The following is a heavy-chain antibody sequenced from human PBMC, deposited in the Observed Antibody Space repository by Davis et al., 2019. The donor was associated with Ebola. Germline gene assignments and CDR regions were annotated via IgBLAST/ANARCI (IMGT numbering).Heavy chain of an antibody. CDR2: INPNSGGT. D-gene: IGHD4-23*01. CDR1: GYTFTGYY. Sequence: AASVKVSCKASGYTFTGYYMHWVRQAPGQGLEWMGRINPNSGGTNYAQKFQGRVTMTRDTSISTAYMELSRLRSDDTAVYYCASLPVDYGGNSGLDYWGQGTLVTVSS. CDR3: ASLPVDYGGNSGLDY. J-gene: IGHJ4*02. V-gene: IGHV1-2*06.